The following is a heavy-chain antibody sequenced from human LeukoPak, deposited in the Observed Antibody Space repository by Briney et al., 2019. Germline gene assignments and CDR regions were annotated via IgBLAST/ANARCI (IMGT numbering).Heavy chain of an antibody. D-gene: IGHD6-19*01. V-gene: IGHV4-59*08. CDR2: IFYIGST. CDR1: GDSITNYY. CDR3: ARHPSVAGTKGGFDH. J-gene: IGHJ4*02. Sequence: SETLSLTCTVSGDSITNYYWSWIRQPPGKGLEWIGYIFYIGSTNYNPSLKSRVTISVDTSKNQFSLKLSSVTAADTAVYYCARHPSVAGTKGGFDHWGQGTLVTVSS.